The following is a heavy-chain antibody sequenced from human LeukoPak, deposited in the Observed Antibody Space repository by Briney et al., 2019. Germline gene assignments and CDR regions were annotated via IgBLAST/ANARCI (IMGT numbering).Heavy chain of an antibody. J-gene: IGHJ3*02. CDR3: ATSQTTSGRYGNAFDI. CDR1: GFTFSTYW. D-gene: IGHD6-19*01. Sequence: GGSLRLXCVASGFTFSTYWMSWVRQAPGKGLEWVAKIKQDGGEKYSVDSVKGRFTISRDNAKSSLYLQMNNLRVEDTAVYYCATSQTTSGRYGNAFDIWGQGTMVTVSS. V-gene: IGHV3-7*03. CDR2: IKQDGGEK.